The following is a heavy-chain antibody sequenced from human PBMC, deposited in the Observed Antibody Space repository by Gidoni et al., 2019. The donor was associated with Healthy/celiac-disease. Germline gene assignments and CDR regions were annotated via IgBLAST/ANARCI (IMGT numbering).Heavy chain of an antibody. CDR2: INPNSGGT. V-gene: IGHV1-2*02. D-gene: IGHD5-18*01. CDR1: GYTFTGYY. CDR3: ASSYGLVQLDY. J-gene: IGHJ4*02. Sequence: QVRLVQSGAEGKKPGASVKGSCKASGYTFTGYYMHWVRQAPGQGLGWMGWINPNSGGTTYAQKFQGRVTMTSDTSISTASMELSRLRSADTAVYYCASSYGLVQLDYWGQGTLVTVSS.